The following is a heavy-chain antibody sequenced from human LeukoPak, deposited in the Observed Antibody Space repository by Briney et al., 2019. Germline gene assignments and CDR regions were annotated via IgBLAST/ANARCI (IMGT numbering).Heavy chain of an antibody. CDR3: ARHEGSGYAKSYYYYMDV. CDR1: GGSISSSSYY. Sequence: SETLSLTCTVSGGSISSSSYYWGWIRQPPGKGLEWIGSIYYSGSTYYNPSLKSRVTISVDTSKNQFSLKLSSVTAADTAVYYCARHEGSGYAKSYYYYMDVWGRGTTVTVSS. D-gene: IGHD5-12*01. J-gene: IGHJ6*03. CDR2: IYYSGST. V-gene: IGHV4-39*01.